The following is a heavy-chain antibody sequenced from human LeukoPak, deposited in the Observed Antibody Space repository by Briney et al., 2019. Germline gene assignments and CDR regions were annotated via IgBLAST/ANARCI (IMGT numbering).Heavy chain of an antibody. CDR3: ANRGTQHRLSI. J-gene: IGHJ3*02. V-gene: IGHV3-23*01. D-gene: IGHD1-1*01. Sequence: GGSLRLSCAASGFTFSSYAMSWVRQAPGKGLEWVSAISGSGGSTYYADSVKGRFTISRDNSKNTLYLQMNSLRAEDAAVYYCANRGTQHRLSIWGQGTMVTVSS. CDR2: ISGSGGST. CDR1: GFTFSSYA.